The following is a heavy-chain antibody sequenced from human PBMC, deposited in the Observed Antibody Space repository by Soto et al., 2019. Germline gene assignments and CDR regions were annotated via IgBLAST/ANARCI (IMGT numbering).Heavy chain of an antibody. CDR3: AKDRAPRRGSYPSDP. Sequence: PGGSLRLSCAASGFTFSSYGMHWVRQAPGKGPEWVALISYDGSNKYYADSVKGRFTISRDNSKNTLDLQMNSLRAEDTAVYYCAKDRAPRRGSYPSDPWGQGTLVTVSS. CDR2: ISYDGSNK. V-gene: IGHV3-30*18. J-gene: IGHJ5*02. D-gene: IGHD1-26*01. CDR1: GFTFSSYG.